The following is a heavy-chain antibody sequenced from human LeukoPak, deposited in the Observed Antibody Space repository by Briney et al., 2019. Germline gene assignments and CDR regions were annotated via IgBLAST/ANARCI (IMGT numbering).Heavy chain of an antibody. CDR3: ATSRNLFGELFNGVDV. Sequence: SVKVSCKISGFSLRDSSMHWVRQGPGKGLEWMGGFDSDSSETIYAQNFQGRVTLTEDTDTDTAYMELKSLRSEDTATYYCATSRNLFGELFNGVDVWGQGTAVTVSS. CDR1: GFSLRDSS. V-gene: IGHV1-24*01. D-gene: IGHD3-10*01. J-gene: IGHJ6*02. CDR2: FDSDSSET.